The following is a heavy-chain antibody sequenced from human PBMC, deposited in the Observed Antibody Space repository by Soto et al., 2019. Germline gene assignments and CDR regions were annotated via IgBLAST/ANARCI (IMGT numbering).Heavy chain of an antibody. V-gene: IGHV3-23*01. CDR1: GFTFSSYG. D-gene: IGHD4-17*01. Sequence: PGGSLRLSCAASGFTFSSYGMSWVRQAPGKGLEWVSAISGSGGSTYYADSVKGRFTISRDNSKNTLYLQMNSLRAEDTAVYYCAKDRGGATVTYYYGMDVWGQGTTVTVSS. CDR2: ISGSGGST. CDR3: AKDRGGATVTYYYGMDV. J-gene: IGHJ6*02.